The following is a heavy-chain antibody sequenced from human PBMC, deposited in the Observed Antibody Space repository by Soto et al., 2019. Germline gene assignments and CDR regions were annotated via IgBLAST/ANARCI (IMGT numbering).Heavy chain of an antibody. CDR2: ISSSSSYI. CDR3: ARDRGSSHSFDY. Sequence: PGGSLRLSCAASGFTFSSYSMNWVRQAPGKGLEWVSSISSSSSYIYYADSVKGRFTISRDNTKNSLYLQMNSLRAEDTAVYYCARDRGSSHSFDYWGQGTLVTVSS. D-gene: IGHD6-6*01. J-gene: IGHJ4*02. V-gene: IGHV3-21*01. CDR1: GFTFSSYS.